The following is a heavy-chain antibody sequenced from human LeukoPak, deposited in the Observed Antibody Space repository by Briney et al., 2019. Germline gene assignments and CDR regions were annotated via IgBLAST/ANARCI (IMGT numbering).Heavy chain of an antibody. V-gene: IGHV4-59*01. J-gene: IGHJ5*02. CDR1: GGSISSYY. CDR2: IYYTGST. CDR3: ARDRWLDP. Sequence: SETLSLTCTVSGGSISSYYWSWIRQPPGKGLEWIGYIYYTGSTIYNPSLKSRVTISVDTSKNQFSLKLSSLTAADTAVYYCARDRWLDPWGQGTLVTVSS.